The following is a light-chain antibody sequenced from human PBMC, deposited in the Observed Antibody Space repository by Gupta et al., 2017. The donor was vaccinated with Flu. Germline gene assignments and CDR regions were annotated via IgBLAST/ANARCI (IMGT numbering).Light chain of an antibody. CDR2: RND. V-gene: IGLV1-47*01. CDR3: ATWGDTVRV. CDR1: TSNLGGHD. J-gene: IGLJ3*02. Sequence: GNTSNLGGHDAYCYQQFPSAAPKLLIYRNDRRPSGVPDRFSGSKSGTSASLSISGLRSEDEARYFCATWGDTVRVFGGGTKLTVL.